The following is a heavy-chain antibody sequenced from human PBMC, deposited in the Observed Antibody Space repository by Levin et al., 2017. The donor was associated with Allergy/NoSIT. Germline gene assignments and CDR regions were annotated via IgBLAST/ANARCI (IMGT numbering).Heavy chain of an antibody. CDR3: ARGEYSSGWYRFFDY. CDR2: INHSGST. Sequence: SETLSLTCAVYGGSFSGYYWSWIRQPPGKGLEWIGEINHSGSTNYNPSLKSRVTISVDTSKNQFSLKLSSVTAADTAVYYCARGEYSSGWYRFFDYWGQGTLVTVSS. D-gene: IGHD6-19*01. CDR1: GGSFSGYY. J-gene: IGHJ4*02. V-gene: IGHV4-34*01.